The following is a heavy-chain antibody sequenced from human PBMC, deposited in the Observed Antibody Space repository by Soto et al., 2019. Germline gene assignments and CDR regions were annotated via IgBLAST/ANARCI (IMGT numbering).Heavy chain of an antibody. CDR3: ARGSHILRFLEWLFFDY. CDR2: INAGNGNT. J-gene: IGHJ4*02. Sequence: QVQLVQSGAEVKKPGASVKVSCKASGYTFTSYAMHWVRQAPGQRLEWMGWINAGNGNTKYSQKFQGRVTITRDTSASTAYMELSSLRSEDTAVYYCARGSHILRFLEWLFFDYWGQGTLVTVSS. CDR1: GYTFTSYA. V-gene: IGHV1-3*01. D-gene: IGHD3-3*01.